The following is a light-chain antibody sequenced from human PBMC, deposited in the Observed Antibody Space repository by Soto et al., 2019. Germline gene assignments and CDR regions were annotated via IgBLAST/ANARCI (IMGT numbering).Light chain of an antibody. V-gene: IGLV2-14*03. CDR3: SSYTSTSTYV. Sequence: QSALTQPASVSGSPGQSITISCTGTSSGFGGYTYVSWYQQHPGKAPKLMIFDATSRPSGVSNRFSGSKSDNTASLTIAGLQAEDEADYYCSSYTSTSTYVFGTGTKLTVL. CDR2: DAT. J-gene: IGLJ1*01. CDR1: SSGFGGYTY.